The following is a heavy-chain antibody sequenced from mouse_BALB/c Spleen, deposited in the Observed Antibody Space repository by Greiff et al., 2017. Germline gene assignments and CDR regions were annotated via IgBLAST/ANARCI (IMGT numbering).Heavy chain of an antibody. CDR1: GFTFSSYA. CDR2: ISSGGST. D-gene: IGHD1-2*01. Sequence: EVQLVESGGGLVKPGGSLKLSCAASGFTFSSYAMSWVRQTPEKRLERVASISSGGSTYYPDSVKGRFTISRDNASNILYLHMSSLMSEDTAMYYCARGLITTATLAMDYWRQGTSVTVSS. V-gene: IGHV5-6-5*01. J-gene: IGHJ4*01. CDR3: ARGLITTATLAMDY.